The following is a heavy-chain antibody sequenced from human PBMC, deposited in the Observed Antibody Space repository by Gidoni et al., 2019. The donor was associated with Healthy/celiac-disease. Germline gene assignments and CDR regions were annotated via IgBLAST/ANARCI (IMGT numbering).Heavy chain of an antibody. CDR2: ISSSSSTI. CDR1: GFTFRSYS. D-gene: IGHD2-2*01. CDR3: AREDCSSTSCYGNGYMDV. J-gene: IGHJ6*03. V-gene: IGHV3-48*02. Sequence: EVQLVESGGGLVQPGGSLRLSCAASGFTFRSYSMNWVRQAPGKGLEWVSYISSSSSTIYYADSVKGRFTISRDNAKNSLYLQMNSLRDEDTAVYYCAREDCSSTSCYGNGYMDVWGKGTTVTVSS.